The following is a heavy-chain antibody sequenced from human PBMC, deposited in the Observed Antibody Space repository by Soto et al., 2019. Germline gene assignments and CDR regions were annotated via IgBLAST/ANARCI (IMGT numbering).Heavy chain of an antibody. Sequence: QVQLQQWGAGLLKPSETLSLTCAVYGGSFSGYYWSWIRQPPGKGLEWFGEINHSGSTNYNPSLKSRVTISVDTSKNQFSLKLSSVTAADTAVYYCARVQQLAPDYWGQGTLVTVSS. CDR2: INHSGST. D-gene: IGHD6-13*01. V-gene: IGHV4-34*01. CDR3: ARVQQLAPDY. J-gene: IGHJ4*02. CDR1: GGSFSGYY.